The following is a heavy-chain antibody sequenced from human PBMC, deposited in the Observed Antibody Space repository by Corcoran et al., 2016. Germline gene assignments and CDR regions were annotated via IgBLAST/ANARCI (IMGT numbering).Heavy chain of an antibody. V-gene: IGHV4-34*01. CDR3: SRGRRFDP. J-gene: IGHJ5*02. CDR1: GGSFSGYY. CDR2: INHSGST. Sequence: QVQLKQWGARLLKPSETLSLTCAVYGGSFSGYYWSWIRQPPGKGLAWIGEINHSGSTNYNPSLKSRVTISVDPSKNQFSLKLSSVTAADSAVYYCSRGRRFDPWGQGTVVTVSS.